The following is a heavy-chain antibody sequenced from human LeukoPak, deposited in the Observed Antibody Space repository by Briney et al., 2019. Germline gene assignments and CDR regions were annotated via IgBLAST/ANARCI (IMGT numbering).Heavy chain of an antibody. CDR2: ISGSGGST. D-gene: IGHD3-3*01. Sequence: GGSLRLSWAASGFTFSSYAMSWVRQAPGKGLEWVSAISGSGGSTYYADSVKGRFTISKDNSKNTLYLQMNSLRAEDTAVYYYAKLYYDFWSGFDPWGQGTLVTVSS. CDR3: AKLYYDFWSGFDP. V-gene: IGHV3-23*01. J-gene: IGHJ5*02. CDR1: GFTFSSYA.